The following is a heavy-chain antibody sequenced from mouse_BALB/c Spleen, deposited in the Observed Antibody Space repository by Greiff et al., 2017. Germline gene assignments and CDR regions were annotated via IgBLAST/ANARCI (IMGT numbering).Heavy chain of an antibody. CDR1: GFAFSSYD. J-gene: IGHJ3*01. CDR2: ISSGGGST. V-gene: IGHV5-12-1*01. CDR3: SRHGYGNRVAY. Sequence: EVQRVESGGGLVKPGGSLKLSCAASGFAFSSYDMSWVRQTPEKRLEWVAYISSGGGSTYYPDTVKGRFTISRDNAKNTLYLQMSSLKSEDTAIDYCSRHGYGNRVAYWGQGTLVTVSA. D-gene: IGHD2-1*01.